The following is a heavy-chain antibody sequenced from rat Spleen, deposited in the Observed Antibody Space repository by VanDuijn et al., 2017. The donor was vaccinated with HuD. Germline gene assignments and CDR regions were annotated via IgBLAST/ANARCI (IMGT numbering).Heavy chain of an antibody. CDR1: GFTFSNYD. V-gene: IGHV5-29*01. Sequence: EVQLVESGGGLVQPGRSMRLSCEGSGFTFSNYDMAWVRQAPTKGLEWVATISYDGGSTDYRDSVKGRFTISRDNAKSTLYLQMDSLRSEDTATYYCARHPQLGVFWYFDFWGPGTMVTVSS. J-gene: IGHJ1*01. CDR3: ARHPQLGVFWYFDF. D-gene: IGHD5-1*01. CDR2: ISYDGGST.